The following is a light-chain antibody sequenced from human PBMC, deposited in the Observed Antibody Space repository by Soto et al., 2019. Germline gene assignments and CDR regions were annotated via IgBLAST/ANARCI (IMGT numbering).Light chain of an antibody. CDR3: CSFADSSSG. CDR1: SSDVGSYKF. J-gene: IGLJ2*01. Sequence: QSALTQPASVSGSPGQSITIPCTGTSSDVGSYKFVSWYQQHPGKAPRLMIYEGSKRPSGVSNRFSGSKSGNTASLTISGLQAEDEADYYCCSFADSSSGFGGGTKLTVL. V-gene: IGLV2-23*01. CDR2: EGS.